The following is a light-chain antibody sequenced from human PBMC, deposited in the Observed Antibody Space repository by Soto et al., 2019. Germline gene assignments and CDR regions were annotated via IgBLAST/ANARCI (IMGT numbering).Light chain of an antibody. CDR3: CSYADSSTYV. CDR2: EDS. J-gene: IGLJ1*01. V-gene: IGLV2-23*01. CDR1: SSDVGSYNL. Sequence: QSVLTQPASVSGSPGQSITISCTGTSSDVGSYNLVSWYQQHPGKAPKLMIYEDSKRPSGVSNRFSGSKSGNTASLTISGLQAEDEADYYCCSYADSSTYVFGIGTQLTVL.